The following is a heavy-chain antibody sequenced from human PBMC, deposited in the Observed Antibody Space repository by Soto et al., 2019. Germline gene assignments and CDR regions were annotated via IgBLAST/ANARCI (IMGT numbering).Heavy chain of an antibody. J-gene: IGHJ3*02. CDR1: GFTFSSYS. Sequence: GGSLRLSCAASGFTFSSYSMNWVRQAPGKGLEWVSSISSSSSYLYYADSVKGRFTISRDNAKNSLYLQMNSLRAEDTAVYYCARDLSWGTIPIVVVTATKRAGAFDIWGQGTMVTVSS. V-gene: IGHV3-21*01. CDR3: ARDLSWGTIPIVVVTATKRAGAFDI. CDR2: ISSSSSYL. D-gene: IGHD2-21*02.